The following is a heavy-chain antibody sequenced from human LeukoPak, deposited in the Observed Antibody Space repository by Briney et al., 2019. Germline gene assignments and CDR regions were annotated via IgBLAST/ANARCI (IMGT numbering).Heavy chain of an antibody. V-gene: IGHV3-23*01. D-gene: IGHD6-19*01. CDR3: AKGRSGWYEGLDY. CDR1: GFTFSTYA. CDR2: ISHGGDSA. J-gene: IGHJ4*02. Sequence: GGSLRLSCTASGFTFSTYAMTWVRQAPGKGLVWVSVISHGGDSAWYADSVKGRFTISRDNSKSTLFLQMNSLRADDTAIYYCAKGRSGWYEGLDYWGQGILVTVSS.